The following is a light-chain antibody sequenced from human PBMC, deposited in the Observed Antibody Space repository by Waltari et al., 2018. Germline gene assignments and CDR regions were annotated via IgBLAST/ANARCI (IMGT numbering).Light chain of an antibody. Sequence: IQMTQSPWSLSASVGGRVTTTCRASQSISGYLNWYQQKPGKAPSLLIFAASSLQSGAPPRFSGSGSGTDFTLTISNLQPEDYATYYCQQSYIMPLTFGGGTKVEIK. CDR2: AAS. V-gene: IGKV1-39*01. CDR3: QQSYIMPLT. CDR1: QSISGY. J-gene: IGKJ4*01.